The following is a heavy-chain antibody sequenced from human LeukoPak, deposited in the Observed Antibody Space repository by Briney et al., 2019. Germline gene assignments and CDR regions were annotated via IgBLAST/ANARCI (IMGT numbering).Heavy chain of an antibody. D-gene: IGHD3-3*01. V-gene: IGHV3-23*01. CDR2: IGGSGDDT. Sequence: GGSLRLSCAASGFTFDNYAMSWVRQTPGKGLEWVSAIGGSGDDTSYADSVKGRFTVSRDNSKSTLYPQMNSLRAEDTAICAKTLRDLEWLTGELHVWGQGTTVTVSS. CDR1: GFTFDNYA. CDR3: TLRDLEWLTGELHV. J-gene: IGHJ6*02.